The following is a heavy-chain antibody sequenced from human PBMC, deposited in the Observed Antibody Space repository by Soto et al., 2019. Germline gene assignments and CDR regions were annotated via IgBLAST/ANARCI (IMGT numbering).Heavy chain of an antibody. CDR3: ARQYCSSTSCYFFDY. J-gene: IGHJ4*02. CDR1: GGTFSSYT. CDR2: IIPILGIA. D-gene: IGHD2-2*01. V-gene: IGHV1-69*02. Sequence: SVKVSCKASGGTFSSYTISWVRQAPGQGLEWMGRIIPILGIANYAQKFQGRVTITADKSTSTAYMELSSLRSEDTAVYYCARQYCSSTSCYFFDYWGQGTLVTVSS.